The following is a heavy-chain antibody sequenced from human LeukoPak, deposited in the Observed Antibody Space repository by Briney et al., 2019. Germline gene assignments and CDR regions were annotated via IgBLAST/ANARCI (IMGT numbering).Heavy chain of an antibody. CDR3: ATLGSSPTYIYVGMDV. Sequence: SETLSLTCAVSGGPISSTNWWSWVRQTPGKGLEWIGEIFHSGATNYSPSLKSRATISVDKFKNQFSLKLTSVTAADTAVYYCATLGSSPTYIYVGMDVWGQGTAVTVSS. CDR2: IFHSGAT. V-gene: IGHV4-4*02. D-gene: IGHD6-13*01. CDR1: GGPISSTNW. J-gene: IGHJ6*02.